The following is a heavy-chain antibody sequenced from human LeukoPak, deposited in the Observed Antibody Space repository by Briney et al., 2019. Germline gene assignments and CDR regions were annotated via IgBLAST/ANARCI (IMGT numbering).Heavy chain of an antibody. Sequence: GGSLRLSCAASGFTFSSAGMTWVRQAPGKGLEWVSAIGGSGGSTYYADSVKGRFTISRDNSKNTLYLQMNSLRAEDTAVYYCAKDSSAYYTSYWGQGTLVTVSS. CDR2: IGGSGGST. D-gene: IGHD3-22*01. V-gene: IGHV3-23*01. CDR1: GFTFSSAG. J-gene: IGHJ4*02. CDR3: AKDSSAYYTSY.